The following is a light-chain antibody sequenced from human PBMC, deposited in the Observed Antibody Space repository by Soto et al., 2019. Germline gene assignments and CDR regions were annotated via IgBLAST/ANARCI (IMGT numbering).Light chain of an antibody. CDR1: QSVSSN. J-gene: IGKJ4*01. Sequence: ESMSTQSPATLSLSPGERATLSCRASQSVSSNLAWYQHKPGQTPRLLIYDASNRATGIPARFSGSGSGTDFTLTISSLEPEDFAVYYCQQRSNWPPTFGGGTKVDIK. CDR3: QQRSNWPPT. CDR2: DAS. V-gene: IGKV3-11*01.